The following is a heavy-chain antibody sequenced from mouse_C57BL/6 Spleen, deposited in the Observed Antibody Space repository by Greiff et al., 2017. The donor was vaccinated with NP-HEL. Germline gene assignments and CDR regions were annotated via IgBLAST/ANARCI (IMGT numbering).Heavy chain of an antibody. CDR1: GYTFTSYT. Sequence: VQLVESGAELARPGASVKMSCKASGYTFTSYTMHWVKQRPGQGLEWIGYINPSSGYTKYNQKFKDKATLTADKSSSTAYMQLSSLTSEDSAVYYCARMGGNYGYFDVWGTGTTVTVSS. V-gene: IGHV1-4*01. D-gene: IGHD2-1*01. J-gene: IGHJ1*03. CDR3: ARMGGNYGYFDV. CDR2: INPSSGYT.